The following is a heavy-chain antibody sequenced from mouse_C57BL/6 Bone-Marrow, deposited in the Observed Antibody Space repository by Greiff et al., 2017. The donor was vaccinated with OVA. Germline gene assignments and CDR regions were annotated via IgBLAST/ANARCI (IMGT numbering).Heavy chain of an antibody. CDR2: INPGSGGT. CDR1: GYAFTNYL. Sequence: LVESGAELVRPGTSVKVSCKASGYAFTNYLIEWVKQRPGQGLEWIGVINPGSGGTNYNEKFKGKATLTADKSSSTAYMQLSSLTSEDSAAYFCARREDGWFAYWGQGTLVTVSA. J-gene: IGHJ3*01. V-gene: IGHV1-54*01. CDR3: ARREDGWFAY.